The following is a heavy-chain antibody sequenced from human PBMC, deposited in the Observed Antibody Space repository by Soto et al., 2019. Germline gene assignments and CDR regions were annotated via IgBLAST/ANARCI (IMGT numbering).Heavy chain of an antibody. CDR2: IYTSGST. Sequence: SETLSLTCTVSGGSISSYYWSWIRQPAGNGLEWIGRIYTSGSTNYNPSLKSRVTMSVDTSKNQFSLKLSSVTAADTAVYYWARACSSNSCYAVFDYWGQGTLVTVSS. CDR1: GGSISSYY. J-gene: IGHJ4*02. CDR3: ARACSSNSCYAVFDY. D-gene: IGHD2-2*01. V-gene: IGHV4-4*07.